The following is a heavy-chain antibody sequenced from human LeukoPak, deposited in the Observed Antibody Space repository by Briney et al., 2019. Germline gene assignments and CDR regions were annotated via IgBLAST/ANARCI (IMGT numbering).Heavy chain of an antibody. CDR2: IIPIFGTA. CDR3: AIFWSGYMAFDI. D-gene: IGHD3-3*01. J-gene: IGHJ3*02. Sequence: SVKVSCKASGGTFSGYAISWVRQAPGQGLEWMGGIIPIFGTANYAQKFQGRVTMTTDTSTSTAYMELRSLRSDDTAVYYCAIFWSGYMAFDIWGQGTMVTVSS. V-gene: IGHV1-69*05. CDR1: GGTFSGYA.